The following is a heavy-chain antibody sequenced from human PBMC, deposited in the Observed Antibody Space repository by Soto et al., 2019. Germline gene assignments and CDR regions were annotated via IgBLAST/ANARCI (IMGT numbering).Heavy chain of an antibody. Sequence: ETLSLTCTVSGGSISSYYWSWIRQPPGKGLEWIGYIYYSGSTNYNPSLKRRGTISVDTSKNQFSLKLSSVTAADTAVYYCARVVTTGTTLKLPHYYYYYMDVWGKGTTVTVSS. CDR2: IYYSGST. J-gene: IGHJ6*03. V-gene: IGHV4-59*01. CDR1: GGSISSYY. CDR3: ARVVTTGTTLKLPHYYYYYMDV. D-gene: IGHD1-1*01.